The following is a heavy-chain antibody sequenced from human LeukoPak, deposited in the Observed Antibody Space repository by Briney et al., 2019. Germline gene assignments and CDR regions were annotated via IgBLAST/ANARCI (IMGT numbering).Heavy chain of an antibody. CDR3: AKGAGFQPAQKWAGYYYYMDV. V-gene: IGHV3-64*04. Sequence: QSGGSLRLSCAASGFTFSSYAMHWVRQAPGKGLEYVSAINNYGGLTYYADSVKGRFTISRDNSKNTLYLQMNSLRPEDTAEYYCAKGAGFQPAQKWAGYYYYMDVWGKGTTVTISS. J-gene: IGHJ6*03. CDR2: INNYGGLT. D-gene: IGHD1-26*01. CDR1: GFTFSSYA.